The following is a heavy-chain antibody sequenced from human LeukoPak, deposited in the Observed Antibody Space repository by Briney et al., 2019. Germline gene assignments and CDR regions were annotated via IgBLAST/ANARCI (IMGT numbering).Heavy chain of an antibody. CDR1: GFTFRTSW. D-gene: IGHD3-10*01. CDR3: ARGHYGRDY. Sequence: GGSLRLSCAASGFTFRTSWMTWVHQAPGKGLEWVAHMNQDGSEKYYVDSVQGRFTISRDNAKDSLYLQINSLRVDDTAVYYCARGHYGRDYWGQGTLVTVSS. J-gene: IGHJ4*02. V-gene: IGHV3-7*01. CDR2: MNQDGSEK.